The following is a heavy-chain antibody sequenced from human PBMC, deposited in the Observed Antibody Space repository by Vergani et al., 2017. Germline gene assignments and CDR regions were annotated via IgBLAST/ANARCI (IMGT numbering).Heavy chain of an antibody. J-gene: IGHJ5*02. V-gene: IGHV1-69*01. CDR3: ARDPKDSSGYYGWFDP. D-gene: IGHD3-22*01. CDR2: IIPIFGTA. Sequence: QVQLVQSGAEVKKPGSSVKVSCKASGGTFSSYAISWVRQAPGQGLEWMGGIIPIFGTANYAQKFQGRVTITADESTSTAYMELSSLRSDDTAVYYCARDPKDSSGYYGWFDPWGQGTLVTVSS. CDR1: GGTFSSYA.